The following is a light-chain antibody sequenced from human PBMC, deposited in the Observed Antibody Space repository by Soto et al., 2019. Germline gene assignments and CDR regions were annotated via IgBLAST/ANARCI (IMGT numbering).Light chain of an antibody. J-gene: IGKJ1*01. CDR1: QSVSSNY. V-gene: IGKV3-20*01. Sequence: EIVLTQSPGPLSLSPGERATLSCRASQSVSSNYLAWYQQKPGQAPRLLIYRAANRATGIPDRFSGSGSGTDFTLTIRRLEPEDFAVYYCQQYGTTWTFGQGTKVEFK. CDR3: QQYGTTWT. CDR2: RAA.